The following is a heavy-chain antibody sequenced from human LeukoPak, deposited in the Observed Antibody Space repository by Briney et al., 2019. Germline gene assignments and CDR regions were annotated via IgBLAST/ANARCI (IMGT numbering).Heavy chain of an antibody. CDR1: GFTFSSYA. CDR2: ISGSGGST. D-gene: IGHD4-23*01. Sequence: GGSLRLSCAASGFTFSSYAMSWVRQAPGKGLEWVSAISGSGGSTYYADSVKGRFTISRDNSKNTLYLQMNSLRAEDTAVYYCARGERDYGGNFCDYWGQGTLVTVSS. V-gene: IGHV3-23*01. CDR3: ARGERDYGGNFCDY. J-gene: IGHJ4*02.